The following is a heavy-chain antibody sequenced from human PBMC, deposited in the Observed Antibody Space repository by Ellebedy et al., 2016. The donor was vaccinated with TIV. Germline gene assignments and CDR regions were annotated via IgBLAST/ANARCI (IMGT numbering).Heavy chain of an antibody. CDR2: ISYDGSNR. Sequence: GESLKISCAASEFTFSTYAMHWVRQDPGKGLAWVAFISYDGSNRYYADSVKGRFTISRDNSKNTRYLQMNSLRAEDTAVYYCAKDLGFYGSGSHYWGQGTLVTVSS. CDR1: EFTFSTYA. D-gene: IGHD3-10*01. V-gene: IGHV3-30*18. CDR3: AKDLGFYGSGSHY. J-gene: IGHJ4*02.